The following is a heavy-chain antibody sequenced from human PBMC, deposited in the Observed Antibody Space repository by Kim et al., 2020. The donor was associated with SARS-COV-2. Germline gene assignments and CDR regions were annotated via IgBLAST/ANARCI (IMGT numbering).Heavy chain of an antibody. Sequence: SETLSLTCAVSGGSISSSNWWSWVRQPPGKGLEWIGEIYHSGSTNYNPSLKSRVTISVDKSKNQFSLKLSSVTAADTAVYYCALNYCGGDCYPLYWGQGTLVTVSS. CDR3: ALNYCGGDCYPLY. J-gene: IGHJ4*02. CDR2: IYHSGST. V-gene: IGHV4-4*02. D-gene: IGHD2-21*02. CDR1: GGSISSSNW.